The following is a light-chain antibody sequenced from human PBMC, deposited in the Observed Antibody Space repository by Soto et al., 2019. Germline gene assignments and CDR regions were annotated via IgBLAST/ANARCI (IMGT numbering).Light chain of an antibody. J-gene: IGKJ1*01. CDR3: QHYGYSQWT. V-gene: IGKV3-20*01. Sequence: IVFTQSQGTLSFSPGERTPLSCRASQTGSNSYLAWYQHKSGQAPRVVIYGVYTRASGIPDRFSGSGYGTEFNLTITRLETEDSAVYFCQHYGYSQWTFGQGTKVDIK. CDR1: QTGSNSY. CDR2: GVY.